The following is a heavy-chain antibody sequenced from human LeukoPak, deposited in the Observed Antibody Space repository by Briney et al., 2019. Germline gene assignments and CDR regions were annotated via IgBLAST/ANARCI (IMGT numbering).Heavy chain of an antibody. CDR3: ASLWFGGL. CDR1: GFTFSKYW. Sequence: GGSLRLSCVASGFTFSKYWMTWVRQAPGKGLEWVANIKEDGSEEFYDDSVKGRFTISRDNAKNPVYLQMNSLRGEDTAVYYCASLWFGGLWGQGTQVTVSS. D-gene: IGHD3-10*01. CDR2: IKEDGSEE. J-gene: IGHJ4*02. V-gene: IGHV3-7*01.